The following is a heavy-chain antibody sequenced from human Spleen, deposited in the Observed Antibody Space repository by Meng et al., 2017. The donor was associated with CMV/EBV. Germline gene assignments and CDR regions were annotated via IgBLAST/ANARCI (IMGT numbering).Heavy chain of an antibody. CDR3: GRVDGRWLHVDY. CDR2: IHGDGDRT. CDR1: GFSFGNYW. Sequence: ETLSLTCAASGFSFGNYWMYWVRQGPGKGLMWVARIHGDGDRTTYADSVKGRFTISRDNARNTLYLDMNALRSEDSARYYCGRVDGRWLHVDYWGQGTLVTVSS. D-gene: IGHD4-23*01. V-gene: IGHV3-74*03. J-gene: IGHJ4*02.